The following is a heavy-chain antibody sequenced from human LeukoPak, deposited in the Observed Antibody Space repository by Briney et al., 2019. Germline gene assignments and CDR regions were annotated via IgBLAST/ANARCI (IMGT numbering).Heavy chain of an antibody. Sequence: GGSLRLSCAASGFTFSSYWMHWVRQAPGKGLVWVSRISTDGSSTSYADSVKGRFTISRDNAKNTLYLQMNSLRAEDTAVYYCARAFNYYDSSGFDYWGQGTLVTVSS. CDR1: GFTFSSYW. CDR3: ARAFNYYDSSGFDY. D-gene: IGHD3-22*01. V-gene: IGHV3-74*01. CDR2: ISTDGSST. J-gene: IGHJ4*02.